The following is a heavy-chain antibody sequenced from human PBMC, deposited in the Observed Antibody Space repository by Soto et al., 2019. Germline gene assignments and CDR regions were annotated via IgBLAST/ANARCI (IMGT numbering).Heavy chain of an antibody. CDR3: ARGTRMTYEGSLFDY. D-gene: IGHD1-1*01. CDR1: GYTFTSYG. CDR2: ISGYNGDT. Sequence: ASVKVSCKTSGYTFTSYGINWVRQAPGQGLEWMGWISGYNGDTNFAQNLQGRVTMTTDTSTGTAYMELRSLRTDDTAVYYCARGTRMTYEGSLFDYWGQGALGTVSS. J-gene: IGHJ4*02. V-gene: IGHV1-18*01.